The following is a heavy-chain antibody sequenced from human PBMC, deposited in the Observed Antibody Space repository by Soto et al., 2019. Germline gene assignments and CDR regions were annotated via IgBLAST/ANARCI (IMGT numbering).Heavy chain of an antibody. J-gene: IGHJ4*02. D-gene: IGHD6-13*01. CDR1: GGSISSYY. CDR2: ISNSGNT. CDR3: ARDQRLGYGSSWYDY. V-gene: IGHV4-59*01. Sequence: QVQLQESGPGLVKPSETLSLTCSVSGGSISSYYWSWIRQPPGKGLEWIGYISNSGNTNYNPTLRSRATISSDTSKSKFSLGLNSVTAADTAVYYCARDQRLGYGSSWYDYWGQGTLVTVSS.